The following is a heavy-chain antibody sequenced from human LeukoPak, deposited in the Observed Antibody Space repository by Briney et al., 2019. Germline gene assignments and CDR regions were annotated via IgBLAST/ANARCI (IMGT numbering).Heavy chain of an antibody. D-gene: IGHD6-13*01. J-gene: IGHJ6*02. V-gene: IGHV3-30-3*01. CDR3: ARNNLTPGIAAAGTTGYYYGMDV. CDR2: ISYDGSNK. Sequence: GGSLRLSCAASGFTFSSYAMHWVHQAPGKGLEWVAVISYDGSNKYYADSVKGRFTISRDNSKNTLYLQMNSLRAEDTAVYYCARNNLTPGIAAAGTTGYYYGMDVWGQGTTVTVSS. CDR1: GFTFSSYA.